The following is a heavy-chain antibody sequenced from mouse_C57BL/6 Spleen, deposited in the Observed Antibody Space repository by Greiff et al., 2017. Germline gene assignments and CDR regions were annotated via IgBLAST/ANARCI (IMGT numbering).Heavy chain of an antibody. CDR1: GFNIKDYY. V-gene: IGHV14-2*01. J-gene: IGHJ4*01. D-gene: IGHD1-1*01. CDR3: ARKEPVVDYYAMDY. CDR2: IDPEDGET. Sequence: VHVKQSGAELVKPGASVKLSCTASGFNIKDYYMHWVKQRTEQGLEWIGRIDPEDGETKYAPKFQGKATITADTSSNTAYLQLSSLTSEDTAVYYCARKEPVVDYYAMDYWGQGTSVTVSS.